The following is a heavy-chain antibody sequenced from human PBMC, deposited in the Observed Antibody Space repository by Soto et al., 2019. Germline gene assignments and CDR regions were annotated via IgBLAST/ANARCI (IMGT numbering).Heavy chain of an antibody. CDR2: IYHSGST. CDR1: GGSIISGGYS. D-gene: IGHD3-22*01. CDR3: ASHYSDSSGYYYTDY. V-gene: IGHV4-30-2*01. Sequence: SETLSLTCAVSGGSIISGGYSWIWIRQPPGKGLEWIGYIYHSGSTYYNPSLKSRVTISVDRSKNQFSLKLSSVTAADTAVYYCASHYSDSSGYYYTDYWGQGTLVTVSS. J-gene: IGHJ4*02.